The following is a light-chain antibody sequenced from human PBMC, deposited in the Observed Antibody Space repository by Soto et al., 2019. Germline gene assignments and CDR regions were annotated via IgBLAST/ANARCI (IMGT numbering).Light chain of an antibody. CDR3: SSHTSRSTLV. Sequence: QSVLTQPASGSGSPGQSITISCTGTSSDVGGYNYVSWYQHHPGKAPKLMIYDVSNRPSGVSNRFSGSKSGNTASLTISGLQAEDEADYYCSSHTSRSTLVFGTGTKLTVL. J-gene: IGLJ1*01. CDR2: DVS. V-gene: IGLV2-14*03. CDR1: SSDVGGYNY.